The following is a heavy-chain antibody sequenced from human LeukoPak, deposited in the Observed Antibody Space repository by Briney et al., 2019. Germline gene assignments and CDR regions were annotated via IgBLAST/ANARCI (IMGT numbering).Heavy chain of an antibody. D-gene: IGHD6-13*01. Sequence: PSETLSLTCTVSSGSVSNRHYYWAGVRQPPGRGLEWLGSIFYSGNTHYNPSLKSPVTISIDTSKNQFSLKVSSVTAADTAIYYCARDEAIAGTRGFDYWGQGTLVSVSS. CDR2: IFYSGNT. CDR3: ARDEAIAGTRGFDY. V-gene: IGHV4-39*07. J-gene: IGHJ4*02. CDR1: SGSVSNRHYY.